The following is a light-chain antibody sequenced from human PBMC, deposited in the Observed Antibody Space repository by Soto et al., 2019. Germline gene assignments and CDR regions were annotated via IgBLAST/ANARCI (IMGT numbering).Light chain of an antibody. CDR2: YDS. J-gene: IGLJ2*01. CDR3: QVWDTNVV. V-gene: IGLV3-21*04. Sequence: SYELTQPPSVSVAPGKTATITCGGNNIGSESVHWYQQRPGQAPVLVISYDSDRPSGIPERFSGSNSGNTATLTISRVGAGDEADYYCQVWDTNVVFGGGTKLTVL. CDR1: NIGSES.